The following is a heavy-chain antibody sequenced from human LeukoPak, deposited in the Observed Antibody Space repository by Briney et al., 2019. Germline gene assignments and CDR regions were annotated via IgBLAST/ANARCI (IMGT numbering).Heavy chain of an antibody. CDR2: ISSDGGTT. J-gene: IGHJ5*02. D-gene: IGHD1-1*01. CDR1: GFAFSTYA. Sequence: GGSLRLSCAASGFAFSTYAMHWVRQAPGKGLEYVSAISSDGGTTYYANSVKGRFTVSRDNSKNTLYLQMGSLRAEDMAVYYCAGVPTGTTSAWFDPWGQGTLVTVSS. V-gene: IGHV3-64*01. CDR3: AGVPTGTTSAWFDP.